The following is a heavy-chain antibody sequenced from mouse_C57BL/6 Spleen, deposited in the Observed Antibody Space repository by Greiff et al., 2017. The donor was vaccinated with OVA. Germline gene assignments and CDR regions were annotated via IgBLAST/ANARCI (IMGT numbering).Heavy chain of an antibody. Sequence: DVQLVESEGGLVQPGSSMKLSCTASGFTFSDYYMAWVRQVPEKGLEWVANINYDGSSTYYLDSLKSRFIISRDNAKNILYLQMSSLKSEDTATYYCARDGNDYFDYWGQGTTLTVSS. V-gene: IGHV5-16*01. CDR3: ARDGNDYFDY. J-gene: IGHJ2*01. D-gene: IGHD2-3*01. CDR2: INYDGSST. CDR1: GFTFSDYY.